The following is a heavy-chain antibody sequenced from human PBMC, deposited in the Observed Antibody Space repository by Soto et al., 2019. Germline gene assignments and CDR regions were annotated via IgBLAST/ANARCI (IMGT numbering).Heavy chain of an antibody. D-gene: IGHD2-21*01. CDR2: ISYDGSNS. V-gene: IGHV3-30*04. Sequence: QLQLVESGGGVVQPGRSLRLSCAASASTFSNYIMHWVRQAPGKGLEWVAFISYDGSNSNYAKFVEGRFTISRDKPKNMLYLKLSSLRPDDTAVYYCAGGDNYYALGVWGQGTTVTVSS. J-gene: IGHJ6*02. CDR1: ASTFSNYI. CDR3: AGGDNYYALGV.